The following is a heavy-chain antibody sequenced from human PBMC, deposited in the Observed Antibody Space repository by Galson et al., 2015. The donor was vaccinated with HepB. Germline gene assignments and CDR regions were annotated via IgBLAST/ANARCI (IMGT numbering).Heavy chain of an antibody. CDR1: GYTLTELS. V-gene: IGHV1-24*01. Sequence: SVKVSCKVSGYTLTELSMHWVRQAPGKGLEWMGGFDPEDGETIYAQKFQGRVTMTEDTSTDTAYMELSSLRSEDTAVYYCATSLLWFGELRMWYDAFDIWGQGTMATVSS. CDR2: FDPEDGET. CDR3: ATSLLWFGELRMWYDAFDI. D-gene: IGHD3-10*01. J-gene: IGHJ3*02.